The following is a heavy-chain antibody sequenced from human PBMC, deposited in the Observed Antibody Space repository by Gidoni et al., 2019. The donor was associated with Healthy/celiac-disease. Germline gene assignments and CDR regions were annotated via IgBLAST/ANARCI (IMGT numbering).Heavy chain of an antibody. J-gene: IGHJ4*02. CDR2: ISSSGSTI. Sequence: EVQLVESGGGLVQPGGSLRLSCAASGFPFSSYEMNWVRQAPGKGLEWVSYISSSGSTIYYADSVKGRFTISRDNAKNSLYLQMNSLRAEDTAVYYCARDRIQLWSFPSHFDYWGQGTLVTVSS. CDR3: ARDRIQLWSFPSHFDY. CDR1: GFPFSSYE. V-gene: IGHV3-48*03. D-gene: IGHD5-18*01.